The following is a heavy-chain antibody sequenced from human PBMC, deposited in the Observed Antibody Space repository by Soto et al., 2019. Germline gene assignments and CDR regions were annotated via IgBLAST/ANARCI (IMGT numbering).Heavy chain of an antibody. Sequence: GGSLRLSCGASGFTFSNYGMHWVRQAPGKGLEWVSFISNDGSNKNYADSVKGRFSISRDNSENTLSLQLNSLRAEDTAVYYCAKVNDGYNYGYFDYWGQGTLVTVSS. CDR2: ISNDGSNK. J-gene: IGHJ4*02. V-gene: IGHV3-30*18. CDR1: GFTFSNYG. CDR3: AKVNDGYNYGYFDY. D-gene: IGHD5-12*01.